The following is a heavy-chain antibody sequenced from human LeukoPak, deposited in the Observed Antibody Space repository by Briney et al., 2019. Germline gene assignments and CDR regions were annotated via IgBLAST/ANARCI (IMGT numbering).Heavy chain of an antibody. CDR2: IYYSGST. CDR3: ARVRGASMIVVN. J-gene: IGHJ4*02. CDR1: GGSISSYY. Sequence: SETLSLTCTVSGGSISSYYWSWIRQPPGKGLEWTGYIYYSGSTNYNPSLKSRVTISVDTSKNQFSLKLSSVTAADTAVYYCARVRGASMIVVNWGQGTLVTVSS. V-gene: IGHV4-59*01. D-gene: IGHD3-22*01.